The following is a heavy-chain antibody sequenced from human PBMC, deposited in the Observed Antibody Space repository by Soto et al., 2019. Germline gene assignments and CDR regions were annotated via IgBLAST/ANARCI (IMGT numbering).Heavy chain of an antibody. V-gene: IGHV4-59*01. D-gene: IGHD2-15*01. CDR3: AISSGYCSGGSCYYYFDY. CDR1: GGSISSYY. Sequence: SETLSLTCTVSGGSISSYYWSWIRQPPGKGLEWIGYIYYSWSTNYNPSLKSRVTISVDTSKNQFSLKLSSVTAADTAVYYCAISSGYCSGGSCYYYFDYWGQGTLVTVSS. J-gene: IGHJ4*02. CDR2: IYYSWST.